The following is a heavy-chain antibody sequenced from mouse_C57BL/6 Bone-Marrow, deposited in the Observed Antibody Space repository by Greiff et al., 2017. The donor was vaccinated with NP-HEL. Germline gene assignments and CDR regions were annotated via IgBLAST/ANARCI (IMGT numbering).Heavy chain of an antibody. Sequence: VQLQQPGAELVKPGASVKLSCKASGYTFTSYWMHWVKQRPGQGLEWIGMIHPNSGSTNYNEKFKSKATLTVDKSSSTAYMQLSSLTSEDSAVYYCAREGYYYGSSYAMDYWGQGTSVTVSS. J-gene: IGHJ4*01. CDR1: GYTFTSYW. CDR3: AREGYYYGSSYAMDY. D-gene: IGHD1-1*01. CDR2: IHPNSGST. V-gene: IGHV1-64*01.